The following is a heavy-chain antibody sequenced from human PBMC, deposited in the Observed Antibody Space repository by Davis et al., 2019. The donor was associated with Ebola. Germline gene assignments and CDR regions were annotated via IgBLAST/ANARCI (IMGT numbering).Heavy chain of an antibody. CDR1: GYTFTGYY. CDR2: INPFGGST. V-gene: IGHV1-46*01. CDR3: AREKLGGSADC. Sequence: ASVKVSCKASGYTFTGYYIHWVRQAPGQGLEWLGLINPFGGSTTYAQKFQGRVSMTRDTSTSTVYMVLSSLTSEDTAVYYCAREKLGGSADCWGQGTLVIVSS. D-gene: IGHD3-3*01. J-gene: IGHJ4*02.